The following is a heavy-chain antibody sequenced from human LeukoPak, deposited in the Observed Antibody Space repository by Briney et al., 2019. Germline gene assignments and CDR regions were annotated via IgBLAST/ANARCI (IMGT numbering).Heavy chain of an antibody. Sequence: GGSLRLSCAASGFTFSSYWMHWVRQAPGEGLVWVSRINSDGSRTSYADSVKGRFTISRDNAKNTLYVQMNSLRAEDTAVYYCARDEIYCTNGVCYPPNWFDPWGQGTLVTVSS. D-gene: IGHD2-8*01. CDR2: INSDGSRT. CDR1: GFTFSSYW. J-gene: IGHJ5*02. V-gene: IGHV3-74*01. CDR3: ARDEIYCTNGVCYPPNWFDP.